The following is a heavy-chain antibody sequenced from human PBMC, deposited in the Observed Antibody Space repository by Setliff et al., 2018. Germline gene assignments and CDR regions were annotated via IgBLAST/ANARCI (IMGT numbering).Heavy chain of an antibody. Sequence: GGSLRLSCVASGFTFNNYALNWVRQAPGKGLQWVSGISGNSGSTYYAASVKGRFTISRDNSRNSLYLQMNSLRVKDTASYYCARDPNGDYVGAFDPWGQGILVTVSS. CDR1: GFTFNNYA. V-gene: IGHV3-23*01. CDR2: ISGNSGST. J-gene: IGHJ5*02. D-gene: IGHD4-17*01. CDR3: ARDPNGDYVGAFDP.